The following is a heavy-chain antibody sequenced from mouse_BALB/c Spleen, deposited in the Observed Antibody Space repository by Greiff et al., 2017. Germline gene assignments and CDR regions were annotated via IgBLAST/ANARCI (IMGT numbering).Heavy chain of an antibody. J-gene: IGHJ4*01. CDR1: GYSITSGYY. V-gene: IGHV3-6*02. D-gene: IGHD1-1*01. CDR3: ARLLRSDYYAMDY. Sequence: VQLKQSGPGLVKPSQSLSLTCSVTGYSITSGYYWNWIRQFPGNKLEWMGYISYDGSNNYNPSLKNRISITRDTSKNQFFLKLNSVTTEDTATYYCARLLRSDYYAMDYWGQGTSVTVSS. CDR2: ISYDGSN.